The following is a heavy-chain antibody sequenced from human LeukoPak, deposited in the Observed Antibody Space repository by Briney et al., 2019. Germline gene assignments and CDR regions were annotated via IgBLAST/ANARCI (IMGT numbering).Heavy chain of an antibody. Sequence: ASVKVSCTASGYTFTNYYVHWVRQAPGQGLEWMGWINPNSGGTNYAQTFQGRVTMTRDTSINTAYMELSRLISDDTAVYYCARGQETVTTPHFDYWGQGTLVTVPS. CDR3: ARGQETVTTPHFDY. J-gene: IGHJ4*02. D-gene: IGHD4-17*01. CDR2: INPNSGGT. V-gene: IGHV1-2*02. CDR1: GYTFTNYY.